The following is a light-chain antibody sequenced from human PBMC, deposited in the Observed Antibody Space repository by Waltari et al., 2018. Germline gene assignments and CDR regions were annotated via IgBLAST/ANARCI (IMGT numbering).Light chain of an antibody. CDR1: SSDVGASNY. J-gene: IGLJ1*01. CDR3: SSYISGVTLYV. V-gene: IGLV2-14*03. Sequence: QSALTQPASVSGSPGQSITISCTGTSSDVGASNYVSWYQQHPGKAPKLMIYDVTKRPSGVSVRFSGSKSGNTASLTISGLQAEDEADYYCSSYISGVTLYVFGTGTKVTVL. CDR2: DVT.